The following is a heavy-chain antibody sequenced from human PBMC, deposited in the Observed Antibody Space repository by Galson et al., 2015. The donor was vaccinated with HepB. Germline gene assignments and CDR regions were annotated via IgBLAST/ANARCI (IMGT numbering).Heavy chain of an antibody. CDR3: AKDVVVVPAARDAFDI. J-gene: IGHJ3*02. CDR1: GFTFSSYA. Sequence: SLRLSCAASGFTFSSYAMSWVRQAPGKGLEWVSAISGSGGSTYYADSVKGRFTISRDNSKNTLYLQMNSLRAEDTAVYYCAKDVVVVPAARDAFDIWGQGTMVTVSS. D-gene: IGHD2-2*01. V-gene: IGHV3-23*01. CDR2: ISGSGGST.